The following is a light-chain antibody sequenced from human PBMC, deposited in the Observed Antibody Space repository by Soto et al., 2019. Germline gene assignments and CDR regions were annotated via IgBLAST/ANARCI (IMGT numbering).Light chain of an antibody. J-gene: IGKJ2*01. CDR1: QDIHIY. CDR3: QQYYSYPYT. Sequence: AIRMTQSPPSMSASTGDGVNITCRASQDIHIYLAWYQQKPGGAPKVLISGASTLQSGVPSRFSGSGSGTEFALTIRSLQAEEFATYYCQQYYSYPYTFGQGTKLEIK. V-gene: IGKV1-8*01. CDR2: GAS.